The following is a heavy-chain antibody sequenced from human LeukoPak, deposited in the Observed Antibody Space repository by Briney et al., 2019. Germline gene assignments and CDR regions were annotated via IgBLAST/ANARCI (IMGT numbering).Heavy chain of an antibody. J-gene: IGHJ4*02. D-gene: IGHD4-17*01. CDR1: GFTFSSHW. CDR2: IKQGGNTK. V-gene: IGHV3-7*01. Sequence: GGSLRLPCAASGFTFSSHWMTWVRLAPGKGLEWVAHIKQGGNTKHYVGSVKGRFTISRDDAQNTLYLQMNSLRDDDTAVYYCVRGPSFGDFVDYLDSWGREPGSPSPQ. CDR3: VRGPSFGDFVDYLDS.